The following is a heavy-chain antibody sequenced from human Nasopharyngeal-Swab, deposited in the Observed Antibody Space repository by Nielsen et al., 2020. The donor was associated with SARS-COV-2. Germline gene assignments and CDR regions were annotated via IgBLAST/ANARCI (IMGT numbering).Heavy chain of an antibody. V-gene: IGHV4-39*07. Sequence: SETLSLTCTVSGGSISSSSYYWGWIRQPPGKGLEWIGSIYYSGSTYYNPSLKSRVTISVDTSKNQFSLKLSSVTAADTAVYYCARVELLYFSGGNWFDPWGQGTLVTVSS. CDR2: IYYSGST. CDR1: GGSISSSSYY. D-gene: IGHD3-9*01. J-gene: IGHJ5*02. CDR3: ARVELLYFSGGNWFDP.